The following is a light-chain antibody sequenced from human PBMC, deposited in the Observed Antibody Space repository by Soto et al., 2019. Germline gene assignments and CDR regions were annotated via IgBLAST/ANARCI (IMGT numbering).Light chain of an antibody. CDR3: SSYVGSKHYV. V-gene: IGLV2-8*01. CDR2: EVT. CDR1: SSDVGRYNF. J-gene: IGLJ1*01. Sequence: QSVLTQPPSASGSPGQSVTISCIGTSSDVGRYNFVSWYQHHPGKAPKLIIYEVTKRPSGVPDRFSGSKSGNTASLTVSGLQADDEADYFCSSYVGSKHYVFGTGTKVT.